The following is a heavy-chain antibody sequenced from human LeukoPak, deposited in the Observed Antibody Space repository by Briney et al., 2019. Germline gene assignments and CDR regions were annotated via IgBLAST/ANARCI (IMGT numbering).Heavy chain of an antibody. CDR1: GGSISSYY. J-gene: IGHJ3*02. CDR2: IYYSGST. D-gene: IGHD3-10*01. Sequence: PSETLSLTCTVSGGSISSYYWSWIRQPPGKGLEWIGYIYYSGSTNYNPSLKSRVTISVDTSKNQFSLKRSSVTAADTAVYYCARELWANDAFDIWGQGTMVTVSS. CDR3: ARELWANDAFDI. V-gene: IGHV4-59*01.